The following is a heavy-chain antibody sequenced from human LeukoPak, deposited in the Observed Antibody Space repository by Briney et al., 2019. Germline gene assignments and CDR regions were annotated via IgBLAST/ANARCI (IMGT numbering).Heavy chain of an antibody. CDR2: ISSSSSTI. Sequence: GGSLRLSCAASGFTFSSYGMSWVHQAPGKGLEWVSYISSSSSTIYYADSVKGRFTISRDNAKNSLYLQMNSLRAEDTAVYYCAREWDGTRGPRYWYFDLWGRGTLVTVSS. V-gene: IGHV3-48*01. J-gene: IGHJ2*01. D-gene: IGHD3-10*01. CDR3: AREWDGTRGPRYWYFDL. CDR1: GFTFSSYG.